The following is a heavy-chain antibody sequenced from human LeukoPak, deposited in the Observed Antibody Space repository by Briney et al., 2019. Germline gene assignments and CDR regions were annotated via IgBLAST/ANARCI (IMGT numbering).Heavy chain of an antibody. D-gene: IGHD6-19*01. CDR2: ISTDGSST. Sequence: GLSLRLSCAASGFTFSSNWMHWVRQGLGKGLVCVSRISTDGSSTTYADSVKGRFTISRDNAKNTLYLQMNSLRAEDTAVYYCSRASSSVPNLLDYWGQGTLVTVSS. V-gene: IGHV3-74*01. J-gene: IGHJ4*02. CDR3: SRASSSVPNLLDY. CDR1: GFTFSSNW.